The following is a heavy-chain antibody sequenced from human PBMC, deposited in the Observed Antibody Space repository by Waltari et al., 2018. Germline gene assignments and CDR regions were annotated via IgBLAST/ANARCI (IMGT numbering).Heavy chain of an antibody. CDR3: ANAARTYYYDSSAQYFQH. D-gene: IGHD3-22*01. CDR1: GGTFSSYA. CDR2: IIPIFGTA. J-gene: IGHJ1*01. Sequence: QVQLVQSGAEVKKPGSSVKVSCKASGGTFSSYAISWVRRAHGQGLEWMGGIIPIFGTANYAQKFQGRVTITADESTSTAYMELSSLRSEDTAVYYCANAARTYYYDSSAQYFQHWGQGTLVTVSS. V-gene: IGHV1-69*01.